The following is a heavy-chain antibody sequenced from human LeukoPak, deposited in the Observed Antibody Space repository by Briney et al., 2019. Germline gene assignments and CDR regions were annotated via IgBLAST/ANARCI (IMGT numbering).Heavy chain of an antibody. J-gene: IGHJ4*02. D-gene: IGHD2-15*01. Sequence: GGSLRLSCAAFGFTFSDYSMTWVRQAPGKGLEWLSYISSSSSFIYYADSVKGRFTISRDNARNSLHLQMNSLRAEDTAVYYCAGRRYCSGGSCYLDYWGQGTLVTVSS. CDR2: ISSSSSFI. CDR1: GFTFSDYS. V-gene: IGHV3-21*05. CDR3: AGRRYCSGGSCYLDY.